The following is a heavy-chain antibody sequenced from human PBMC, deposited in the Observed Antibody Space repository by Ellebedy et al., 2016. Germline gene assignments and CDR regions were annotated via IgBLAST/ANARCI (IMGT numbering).Heavy chain of an antibody. CDR1: GFTFSSYG. CDR2: ISWNSGSI. CDR3: AKGYYYGSGSYDDAFDI. V-gene: IGHV3-9*01. J-gene: IGHJ3*02. D-gene: IGHD3-10*01. Sequence: SLKISCAASGFTFSSYGMHWVRQAPGKGLEWVSGISWNSGSIGYADSVKGRFTISRDNAKNSLYLQMNSLRAEDTALYYCAKGYYYGSGSYDDAFDIWGQGTMVTVSS.